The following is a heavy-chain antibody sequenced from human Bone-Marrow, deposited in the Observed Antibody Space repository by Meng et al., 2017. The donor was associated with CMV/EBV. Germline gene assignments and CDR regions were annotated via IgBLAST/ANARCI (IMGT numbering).Heavy chain of an antibody. CDR1: GFTFSSYW. D-gene: IGHD3-3*01. J-gene: IGHJ6*02. CDR2: INSDGSST. CDR3: ARDRRWVFGVVIYPYGMDV. Sequence: GGSLRLSCAASGFTFSSYWMHWVRQAPGKGLVWVSRINSDGSSTSYADSVKGRFTISRDNAKNTQYLQMNSLRAEDTAVYYCARDRRWVFGVVIYPYGMDVWGQGTTVTVSS. V-gene: IGHV3-74*01.